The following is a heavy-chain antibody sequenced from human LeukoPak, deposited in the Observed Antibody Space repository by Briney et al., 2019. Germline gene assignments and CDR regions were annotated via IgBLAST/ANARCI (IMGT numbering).Heavy chain of an antibody. V-gene: IGHV4-39*01. CDR1: GGSISSYY. CDR2: IYYSGST. CDR3: ARNKSEQWYTWGGYYYYGMDV. Sequence: SETLSLTCTVSGGSISSYYWGWIRQPPGKGLEWIGSIYYSGSTYYNPSLKSRVTISVDTSKNQFSLKLSSVTAADTAVYYCARNKSEQWYTWGGYYYYGMDVWGQGTTVTVSS. D-gene: IGHD6-19*01. J-gene: IGHJ6*02.